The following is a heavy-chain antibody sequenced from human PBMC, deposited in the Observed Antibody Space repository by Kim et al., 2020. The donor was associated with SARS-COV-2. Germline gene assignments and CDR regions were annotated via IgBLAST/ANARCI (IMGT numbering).Heavy chain of an antibody. D-gene: IGHD3-22*01. J-gene: IGHJ4*02. CDR2: IYSGGST. V-gene: IGHV3-53*01. CDR3: ASQDSSGYNESPDY. CDR1: GFTVSSNY. Sequence: GSLRLSCAASGFTVSSNYMSWVRQAPGKGLEWVSVIYSGGSTYYADSVKGRFTISRDNSKNTLYLQMNSLRAEDTAVYYCASQDSSGYNESPDYWGQGTLVTVSS.